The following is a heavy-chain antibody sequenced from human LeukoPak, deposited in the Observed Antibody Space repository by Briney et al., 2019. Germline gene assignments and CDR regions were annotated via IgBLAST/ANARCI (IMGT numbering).Heavy chain of an antibody. CDR1: GFTFSSYW. Sequence: GGPLRLSCAASGFTFSSYWMTWVRQAPGKGLEWVANIKQAGTEKYYVDSVKGRFTISRDNAKNSLFLQMNSLRAEDTAVYFCARGQYFSTTYYFDYWGQGTLVTVSS. CDR3: ARGQYFSTTYYFDY. D-gene: IGHD2/OR15-2a*01. CDR2: IKQAGTEK. J-gene: IGHJ4*02. V-gene: IGHV3-7*03.